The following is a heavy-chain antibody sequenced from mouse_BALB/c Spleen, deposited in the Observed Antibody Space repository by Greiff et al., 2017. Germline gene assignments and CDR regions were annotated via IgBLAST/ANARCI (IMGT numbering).Heavy chain of an antibody. CDR3: ARPYYGSSDYFDY. V-gene: IGHV1-7*01. J-gene: IGHJ2*01. CDR1: GYTFTSYW. Sequence: QVQLQQSGAELAKPGASVKMSCKASGYTFTSYWMHWVKQRPGQGLEWIGYINPSTGYTEYNQKFKDKATLTADKSSSTAYMQLSSLTSEDSAVYYCARPYYGSSDYFDYWGQGTTLTVSS. CDR2: INPSTGYT. D-gene: IGHD1-1*01.